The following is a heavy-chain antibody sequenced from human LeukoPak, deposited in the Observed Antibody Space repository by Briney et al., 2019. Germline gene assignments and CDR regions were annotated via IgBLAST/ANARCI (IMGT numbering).Heavy chain of an antibody. J-gene: IGHJ4*02. CDR2: ICGSGVSI. V-gene: IGHV3-23*01. Sequence: PWGSLRLSCVASGFTFRNYVMNWVRHGPGTGLELLGTICGSGVSISYDDSVQGRFPISRDNSKNTVYLHMNSLRAEDTAVYYCAKTQDAPMLFGYFDYWGQGTLVTVSS. D-gene: IGHD5-18*01. CDR3: AKTQDAPMLFGYFDY. CDR1: GFTFRNYV.